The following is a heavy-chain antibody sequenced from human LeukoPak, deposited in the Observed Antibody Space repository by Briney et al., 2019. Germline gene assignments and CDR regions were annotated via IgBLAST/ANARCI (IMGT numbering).Heavy chain of an antibody. J-gene: IGHJ4*02. CDR2: INHSGST. Sequence: PSETLSLTCAVYGGSFSGYYWSWIRQPPGKGLEWIGEINHSGSTNYNSSLKSRVTISVDTSKNQFSLKLSSVTAADTAVYYCARGHVGGSWASRRLPFDYWGQGTLVTVSS. D-gene: IGHD6-13*01. CDR1: GGSFSGYY. V-gene: IGHV4-34*01. CDR3: ARGHVGGSWASRRLPFDY.